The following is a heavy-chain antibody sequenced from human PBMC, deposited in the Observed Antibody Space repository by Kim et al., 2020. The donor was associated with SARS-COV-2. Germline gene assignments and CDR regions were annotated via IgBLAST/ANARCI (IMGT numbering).Heavy chain of an antibody. J-gene: IGHJ6*02. CDR1: GYTFTSYY. D-gene: IGHD6-19*01. V-gene: IGHV1-46*01. Sequence: ASVKVSCKASGYTFTSYYMHWVRQAPGQGLEWMGIINPSGGSTSYAQKFQGRVTMTRDTSTSTVYMELSSLRSEDTAVYYCARDRAVAGTSDYYGMDVWGPGAPVSVSS. CDR3: ARDRAVAGTSDYYGMDV. CDR2: INPSGGST.